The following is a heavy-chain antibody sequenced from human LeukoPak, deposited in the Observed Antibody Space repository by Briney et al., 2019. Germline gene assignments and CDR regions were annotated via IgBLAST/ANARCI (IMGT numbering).Heavy chain of an antibody. CDR1: GFTFSSYS. V-gene: IGHV3-21*01. D-gene: IGHD3-10*01. Sequence: GGSLRLSCAASGFTFSSYSMNWVRQAPGKGLEWVSSISSSSSYIYHADSVKGRFTISRDNAKNSLYLQMNSLRAEDTAVYYCARHGTGLLWFGELPNGFDYWGQGTLVTVSS. CDR3: ARHGTGLLWFGELPNGFDY. J-gene: IGHJ4*02. CDR2: ISSSSSYI.